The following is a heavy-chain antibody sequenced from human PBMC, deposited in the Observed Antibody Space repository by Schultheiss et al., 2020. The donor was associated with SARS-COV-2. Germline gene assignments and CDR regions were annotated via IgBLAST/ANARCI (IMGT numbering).Heavy chain of an antibody. CDR1: GFTFSSYA. CDR2: ISGSGGST. Sequence: GESLKISCAASGFTFSSYAMSWVRQAPGKGLEWVSAISGSGGSTYYADSVKGRFTISRDNSKNTLYLQMNSLRAEDTAVYYCARDIVVPAAEGYYYYGMDVWGQGTTVTVSS. J-gene: IGHJ6*02. V-gene: IGHV3-23*01. D-gene: IGHD2-2*01. CDR3: ARDIVVPAAEGYYYYGMDV.